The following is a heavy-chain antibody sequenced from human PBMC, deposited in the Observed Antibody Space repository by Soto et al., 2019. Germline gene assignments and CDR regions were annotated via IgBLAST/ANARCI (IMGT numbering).Heavy chain of an antibody. Sequence: QVQLVQSGAEVKKPGSSVKVSCKASGGTFGSYAITWVRRAPGQGLERLGGVIPILNSPAYAQKFQARVVITADEITNTAYMELNSLRFDDTAVYYCAREAPYCTSATCPKLYDMDVWGQGNTGTVAS. V-gene: IGHV1-69*01. D-gene: IGHD2-2*01. CDR3: AREAPYCTSATCPKLYDMDV. J-gene: IGHJ6*02. CDR2: VIPILNSP. CDR1: GGTFGSYA.